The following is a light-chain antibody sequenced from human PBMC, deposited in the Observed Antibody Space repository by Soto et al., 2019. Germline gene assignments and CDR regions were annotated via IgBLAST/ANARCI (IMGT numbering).Light chain of an antibody. J-gene: IGKJ1*01. CDR2: RSS. V-gene: IGKV1-5*03. CDR1: QTISNY. CDR3: QQYNNWWT. Sequence: DIQMTQSPSTLSASVGDRVTITCRASQTISNYLTWYQQRPGKAPKLLIYRSSILQNGVPSRFSGSGSGTEFTLTISSLQSEDFAVYFCQQYNNWWTFGQGTKVEIK.